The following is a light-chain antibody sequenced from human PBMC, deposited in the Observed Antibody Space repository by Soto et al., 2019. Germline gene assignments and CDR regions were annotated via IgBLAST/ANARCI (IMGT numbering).Light chain of an antibody. CDR3: CSYAVGDV. CDR1: SSDVGSYNL. V-gene: IGLV2-23*02. Sequence: QSALTQPASVSGSPGQSITISCTGTSSDVGSYNLVSWYQQHPGTAPKLMIYEVSKRPSGVSDRFSGSKSGNTASLTISGLQAEDEADYYCCSYAVGDVFGTGTKVTVL. CDR2: EVS. J-gene: IGLJ1*01.